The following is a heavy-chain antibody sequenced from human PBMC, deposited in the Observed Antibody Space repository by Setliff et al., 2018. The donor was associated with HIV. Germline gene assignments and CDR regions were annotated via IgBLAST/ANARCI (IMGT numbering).Heavy chain of an antibody. CDR3: ARGYCSGSACYSGILDS. J-gene: IGHJ4*02. D-gene: IGHD2-15*01. V-gene: IGHV4-61*09. Sequence: PSETLSLTCTVPGGSIRSESHSWSWIRQPAGKGLEWIGHIYASGSATYNPSLKSRVAISIDTSNNHFSLKLRSVAAADTAVYYCARGYCSGSACYSGILDSWGQGTLVTVSS. CDR1: GGSIRSESHS. CDR2: IYASGSA.